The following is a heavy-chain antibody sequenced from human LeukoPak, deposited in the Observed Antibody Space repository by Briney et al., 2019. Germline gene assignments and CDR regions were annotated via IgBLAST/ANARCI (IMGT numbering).Heavy chain of an antibody. CDR2: IHHSGSI. V-gene: IGHV4-38-2*01. CDR3: SRINCNLDY. CDR1: GYSIGNGDH. Sequence: SETLSLTCGVSGYSIGNGDHWGWIRQPPGKGLEWIGSIHHSGSIYHNPSLKSRVTISVDTSKNQFSLKLTSVTASDTAVYYCSRINCNLDYWGQGTLVTVSS. D-gene: IGHD2/OR15-2a*01. J-gene: IGHJ4*02.